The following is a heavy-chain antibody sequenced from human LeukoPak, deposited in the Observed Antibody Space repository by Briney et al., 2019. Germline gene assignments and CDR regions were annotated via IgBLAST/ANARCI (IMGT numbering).Heavy chain of an antibody. D-gene: IGHD6-19*01. J-gene: IGHJ4*02. CDR1: GFTFSSYG. V-gene: IGHV3-23*01. CDR2: ISGSGGST. CDR3: AKGAFLRIAVAGRTEVFDY. Sequence: GGSLRLSCAASGFTFSSYGMHWVRQAPGKGLERVSAISGSGGSTYYADSVKGRFTISRDNSKNTLYLQMNSLRAEDTAVYYCAKGAFLRIAVAGRTEVFDYWGQGTLVTVSS.